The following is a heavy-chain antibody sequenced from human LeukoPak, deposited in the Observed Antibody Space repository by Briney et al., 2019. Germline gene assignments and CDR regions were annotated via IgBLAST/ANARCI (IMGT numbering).Heavy chain of an antibody. J-gene: IGHJ4*02. V-gene: IGHV1-46*02. Sequence: KVSCKASGYTFNXHYMYWVRQAPGQGLEWMGVINPSGGSTSYAQKFQGRVTMTRDTSTRTVYMEVNSLRSEDTAVYYCARQGTYSSAIGMGYWGQGTLVTVSS. CDR3: ARQGTYSSAIGMGY. D-gene: IGHD6-19*01. CDR2: INPSGGST. CDR1: GYTFNXHY.